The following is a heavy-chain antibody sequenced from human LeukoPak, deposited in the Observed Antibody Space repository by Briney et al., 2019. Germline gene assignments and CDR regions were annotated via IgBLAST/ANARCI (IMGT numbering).Heavy chain of an antibody. V-gene: IGHV1-2*02. Sequence: ASVKVSCKASGYTFTSYYMHWVRQAPGQGLEWMGWINPNSGGTNYAQKFQGRVTMTRDTSISTTYMELSRLRSDDTAVYYCARELGYGGKGDYWGQGTLVTVSS. CDR3: ARELGYGGKGDY. J-gene: IGHJ4*02. CDR2: INPNSGGT. CDR1: GYTFTSYY. D-gene: IGHD4-23*01.